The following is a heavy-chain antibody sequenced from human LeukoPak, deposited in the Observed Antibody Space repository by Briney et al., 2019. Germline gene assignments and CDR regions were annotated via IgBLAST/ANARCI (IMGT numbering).Heavy chain of an antibody. CDR2: IIPIFGTA. CDR1: GGTFSSYA. Sequence: GASVKVSCKASGGTFSSYAISWVRQAPGQGLEWMGGIIPIFGTANYAQKFQGRVTITADESTSTAYMELSSLRSEGTAVYYCARGRILGYCYDSSGYYLPEYWGQGTLVTVSS. V-gene: IGHV1-69*13. D-gene: IGHD3-22*01. J-gene: IGHJ4*02. CDR3: ARGRILGYCYDSSGYYLPEY.